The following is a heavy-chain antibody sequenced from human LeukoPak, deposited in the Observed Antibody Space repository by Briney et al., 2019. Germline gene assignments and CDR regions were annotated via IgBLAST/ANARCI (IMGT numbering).Heavy chain of an antibody. CDR2: ISSSGPTI. D-gene: IGHD6-13*01. J-gene: IGHJ4*02. Sequence: GGSLRLSCAASGFTFSGYYMSWIRQAPGKGLEWVSYISSSGPTIYYADSVKGRFTISRDNSKNTLYLQMNSLRAEDTAVYYCASGGIYSSSWYSRYYFDYWGQGTLVTVSS. V-gene: IGHV3-11*04. CDR3: ASGGIYSSSWYSRYYFDY. CDR1: GFTFSGYY.